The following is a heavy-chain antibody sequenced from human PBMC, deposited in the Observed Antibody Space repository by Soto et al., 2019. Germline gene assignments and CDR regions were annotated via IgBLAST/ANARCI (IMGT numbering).Heavy chain of an antibody. CDR2: MSYDGSNK. CDR1: GFTFSSYG. J-gene: IGHJ4*02. Sequence: PGGSLRLSCAASGFTFSSYGVHWVRQAPGKGLEWVAVMSYDGSNKHYADSVKGRFTISRDNSKNTLYLQMNSLRAEDTAVYYCARDPSRYSSGWPNFWGQGTLVTVSS. CDR3: ARDPSRYSSGWPNF. D-gene: IGHD6-19*01. V-gene: IGHV3-30*03.